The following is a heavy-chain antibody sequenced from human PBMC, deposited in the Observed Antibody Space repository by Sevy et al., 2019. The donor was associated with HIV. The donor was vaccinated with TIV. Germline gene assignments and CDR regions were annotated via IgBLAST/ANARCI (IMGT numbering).Heavy chain of an antibody. D-gene: IGHD2-21*01. CDR2: ISWNSRNV. CDR3: AKDINRGCDGINCYPYYYYFYGLDV. J-gene: IGHJ6*02. CDR1: GFPFNDHA. Sequence: GGSLRLSCAAYGFPFNDHALHWVRQVPGKGLEWVSGISWNSRNVGYADSVKGRFTISRDNANHFLYLEMNSLRPEDTAFYYCAKDINRGCDGINCYPYYYYFYGLDVWGQGTTVTVSS. V-gene: IGHV3-9*01.